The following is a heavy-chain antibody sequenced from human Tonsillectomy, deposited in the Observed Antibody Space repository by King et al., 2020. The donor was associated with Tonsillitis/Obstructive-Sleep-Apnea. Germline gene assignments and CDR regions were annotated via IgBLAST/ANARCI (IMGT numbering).Heavy chain of an antibody. CDR3: ARDYGDYVGYFDL. Sequence: VQLVESGGGVVQPGRSLRLSCAASGFTFSSYAMHWVRQAPGKGLEWVAVISYDGSNKYYADSVKGRFTISRDNSKNTLYLQMNSLRAEDTAVCYCARDYGDYVGYFDLWGRGTLVTVSS. CDR2: ISYDGSNK. J-gene: IGHJ2*01. D-gene: IGHD4-17*01. V-gene: IGHV3-30*01. CDR1: GFTFSSYA.